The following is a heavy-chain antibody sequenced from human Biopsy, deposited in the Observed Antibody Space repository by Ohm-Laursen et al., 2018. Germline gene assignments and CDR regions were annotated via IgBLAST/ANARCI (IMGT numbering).Heavy chain of an antibody. J-gene: IGHJ4*02. CDR3: AKDRFPYTSGYSSVFEY. CDR2: ISNDGDIK. V-gene: IGHV3-30*18. CDR1: GFTVYNNY. Sequence: SLRLSCSASGFTVYNNYMHWVRQAPGKGLEWVSLISNDGDIKYSADSMEGRFTISRDNSRNTPFLQMNSLKAEDTAVYYCAKDRFPYTSGYSSVFEYWGQGTLVTVSS. D-gene: IGHD3-22*01.